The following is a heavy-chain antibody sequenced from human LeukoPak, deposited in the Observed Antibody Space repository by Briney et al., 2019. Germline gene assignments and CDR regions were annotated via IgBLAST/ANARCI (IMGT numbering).Heavy chain of an antibody. J-gene: IGHJ4*02. CDR2: ISSSSSYI. CDR1: GFTFSSYS. Sequence: GGSLRLSCAASGFTFSSYSMNWVRQAPGKGLEWVSSISSSSSYIYYADSVKGRFTISRDNAKNTLYLQMNSLRAEDTAVYYCARTYSWSLSRFDYWGQGTLVTVSS. D-gene: IGHD3-16*02. CDR3: ARTYSWSLSRFDY. V-gene: IGHV3-21*01.